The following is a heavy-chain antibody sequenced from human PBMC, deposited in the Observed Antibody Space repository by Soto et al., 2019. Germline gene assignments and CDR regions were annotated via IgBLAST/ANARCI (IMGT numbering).Heavy chain of an antibody. CDR2: INPNSGGT. J-gene: IGHJ4*02. V-gene: IGHV1-2*02. CDR1: GYTFTGYY. Sequence: GASVKVSCKXSGYTFTGYYMHWVRQAPGQGLEWMGWINPNSGGTNYAQKFQGRVTMTRDTSISTAYMELSRLRSDDTAVYYCARDPYCSGGSCSNFDYWGQGTLVTVSS. CDR3: ARDPYCSGGSCSNFDY. D-gene: IGHD2-15*01.